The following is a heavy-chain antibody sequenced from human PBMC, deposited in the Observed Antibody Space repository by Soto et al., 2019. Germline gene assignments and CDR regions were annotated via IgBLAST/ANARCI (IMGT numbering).Heavy chain of an antibody. CDR3: ARVRVYGGTLGFDP. CDR1: GYTFTSYA. Sequence: QVPLVQSGAEVKKPGASVKVSCKASGYTFTSYAMHWVRQAPGQRLEWMGWINAGNGNTKYSQKFQGRVTITRDTSASTAYMELSSLRSEDTAVYYCARVRVYGGTLGFDPWGQGTLVTVSS. CDR2: INAGNGNT. J-gene: IGHJ5*02. V-gene: IGHV1-3*01. D-gene: IGHD4-17*01.